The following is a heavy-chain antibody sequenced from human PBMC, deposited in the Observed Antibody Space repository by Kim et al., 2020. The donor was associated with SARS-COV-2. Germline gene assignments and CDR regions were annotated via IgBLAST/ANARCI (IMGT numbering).Heavy chain of an antibody. CDR3: ARARYCSDHRCYSDY. D-gene: IGHD2-15*01. V-gene: IGHV7-4-1*02. J-gene: IGHJ4*02. CDR2: INTNTGNP. Sequence: ASVKVSCKASGYTFSTYAINWVRQAPGQGLEWMGWINTNTGNPTYAQGFIGRFVFSLDTSVSTAYLQISSLEAEDTAVYYCARARYCSDHRCYSDYWGQGTLVTVSS. CDR1: GYTFSTYA.